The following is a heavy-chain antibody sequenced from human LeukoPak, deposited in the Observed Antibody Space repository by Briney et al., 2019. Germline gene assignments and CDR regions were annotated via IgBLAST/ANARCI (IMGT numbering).Heavy chain of an antibody. Sequence: PGGSLRLSCEASGFTISSDWMAWVRQAPGKGLEWVASIKQDGTEKKYVDSVKGRFTISRDNVKNSLYLQMNSLRAEDTAVYYCAKDLGMQVWFPLWGQGTLVTVSS. J-gene: IGHJ4*02. CDR3: AKDLGMQVWFPL. CDR1: GFTISSDW. CDR2: IKQDGTEK. V-gene: IGHV3-7*03. D-gene: IGHD5-18*01.